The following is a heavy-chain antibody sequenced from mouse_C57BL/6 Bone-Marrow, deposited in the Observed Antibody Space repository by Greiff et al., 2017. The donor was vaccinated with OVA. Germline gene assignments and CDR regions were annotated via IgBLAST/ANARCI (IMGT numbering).Heavy chain of an antibody. CDR2: INPNNGGT. V-gene: IGHV1-26*01. D-gene: IGHD1-1*01. CDR1: GYTFTDYY. Sequence: EVQLQQSGPELVKPGASVKISCKASGYTFTDYYMNWVKQSHGKSLEWIGDINPNNGGTSYNQKFKGKATLTVDKSSSTAYMELRSLTSEDSAVYYCANCYGSTYWYFDVWGTGTTVTVSS. J-gene: IGHJ1*03. CDR3: ANCYGSTYWYFDV.